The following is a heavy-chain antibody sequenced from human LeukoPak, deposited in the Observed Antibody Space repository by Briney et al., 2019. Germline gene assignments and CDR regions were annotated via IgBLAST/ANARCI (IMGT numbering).Heavy chain of an antibody. J-gene: IGHJ6*03. D-gene: IGHD4-11*01. CDR3: ARHTVPYYYYYMDV. Sequence: SETLSLTCTVSGGSISSSSYYWGWIRQPPGKGLEWIGSIYYSGSTYYNPSLKSRVTISVDTSKNQFSLKLSSVTAADTAVYYCARHTVPYYYYYMDVWGKGTTVTDSS. V-gene: IGHV4-39*01. CDR2: IYYSGST. CDR1: GGSISSSSYY.